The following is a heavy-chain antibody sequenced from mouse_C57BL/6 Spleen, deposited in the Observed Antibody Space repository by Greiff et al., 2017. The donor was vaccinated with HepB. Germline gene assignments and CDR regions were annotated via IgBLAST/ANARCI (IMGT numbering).Heavy chain of an antibody. V-gene: IGHV1-62-2*01. CDR1: GYTFTEYT. CDR3: ARHAYYYGSSYGGAMDY. CDR2: FYPGSGSI. Sequence: QVQLKESGAELVKPGASVKLSCKASGYTFTEYTIHWVKQRSGQGLEWIGWFYPGSGSIKYNEKFKDKATLTADKSSSTVYMELSRLTSEDSAVYFCARHAYYYGSSYGGAMDYWGQGTSVTVSS. D-gene: IGHD1-1*01. J-gene: IGHJ4*01.